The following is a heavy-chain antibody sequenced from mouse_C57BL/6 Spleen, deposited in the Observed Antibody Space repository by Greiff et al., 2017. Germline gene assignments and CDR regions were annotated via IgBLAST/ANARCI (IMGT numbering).Heavy chain of an antibody. Sequence: EVQLQQSGPELVKPGASVKISCKASGYTFTDYYMNWVKQSHGKSLEWIGYINPNNGGTSYNQKFKGKATLTVDKSSSTAYMELRSLTSEDSAVYYCARPYYDGYGYFDYWGQGTTLTVSS. J-gene: IGHJ2*01. CDR2: INPNNGGT. CDR1: GYTFTDYY. D-gene: IGHD2-3*01. V-gene: IGHV1-26*01. CDR3: ARPYYDGYGYFDY.